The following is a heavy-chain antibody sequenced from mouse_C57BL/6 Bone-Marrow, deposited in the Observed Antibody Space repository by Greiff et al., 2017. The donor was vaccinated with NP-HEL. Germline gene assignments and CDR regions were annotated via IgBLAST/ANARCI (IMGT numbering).Heavy chain of an antibody. J-gene: IGHJ1*03. D-gene: IGHD1-1*01. CDR1: GYTFTEYT. Sequence: QVQLQQSGAELVKPGASVKLSCKASGYTFTEYTIHWVKQRSGQGLEWIGWFYPGSGSIKYNEKFKDKATLTADKSSSTVYMDLSRLTSENSAVDYCAGHGDYFGSSYGYFDVWGTGTTVTVSS. CDR3: AGHGDYFGSSYGYFDV. CDR2: FYPGSGSI. V-gene: IGHV1-62-2*01.